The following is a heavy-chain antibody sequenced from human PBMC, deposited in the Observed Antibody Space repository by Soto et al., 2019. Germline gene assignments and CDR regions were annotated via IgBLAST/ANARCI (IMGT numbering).Heavy chain of an antibody. V-gene: IGHV4-31*03. J-gene: IGHJ6*02. CDR3: ARGRNYYYYGMDV. CDR1: GGSISSGGYY. Sequence: SETLSLTCTVSGGSISSGGYYWSWIRQHPGKGLEWIGYIYYSGSTYYNPSLKSRVTISVDTSKNQFSLKLSSVTAADTAVYYCARGRNYYYYGMDVWGQGTTVTDSS. CDR2: IYYSGST.